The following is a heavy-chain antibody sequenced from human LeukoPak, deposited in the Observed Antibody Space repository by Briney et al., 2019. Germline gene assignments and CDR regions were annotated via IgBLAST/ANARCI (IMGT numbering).Heavy chain of an antibody. V-gene: IGHV3-48*03. CDR1: GFTFSRYE. D-gene: IGHD3-22*01. J-gene: IGHJ4*02. CDR3: AKDNYYDSSGFRSRLDY. Sequence: GGSLRLSCAASGFTFSRYEMNWVRQAPGKGLEWVSYISSSGSTIYYADSVKGRFTISRDNPKNSLYLQMHSLRAEDTAVYYCAKDNYYDSSGFRSRLDYWGQGTLVTLYS. CDR2: ISSSGSTI.